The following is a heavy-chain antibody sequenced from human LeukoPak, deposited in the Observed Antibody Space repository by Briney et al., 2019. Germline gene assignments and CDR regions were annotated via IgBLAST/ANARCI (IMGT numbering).Heavy chain of an antibody. CDR2: IPFDGSNK. CDR1: GFTFSSYG. Sequence: GGSLRLSCAASGFTFSSYGMHWVRQAPGKGLEWVAVIPFDGSNKYYTDSVKGRFTISRDNSKNSLYLQMNSLRAEDTAVYYCARAYSLGYYYDSSETFDYWGQGTLVTVPS. D-gene: IGHD3-22*01. CDR3: ARAYSLGYYYDSSETFDY. J-gene: IGHJ4*02. V-gene: IGHV3-30*03.